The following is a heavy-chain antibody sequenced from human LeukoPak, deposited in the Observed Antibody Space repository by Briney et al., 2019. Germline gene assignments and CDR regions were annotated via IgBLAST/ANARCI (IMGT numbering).Heavy chain of an antibody. D-gene: IGHD3-22*01. J-gene: IGHJ4*02. CDR2: IYYSGST. Sequence: MSSETLSLTCTVSGGSISSYYWSWIWQPPGKGLEWIGYIYYSGSTNYNPSLKSRVTISVDTSKNQFSLKLSSVTAADTAVYYCASSGNYDSSGYYYKVGYFDYWGQGTLVTVSS. V-gene: IGHV4-59*08. CDR3: ASSGNYDSSGYYYKVGYFDY. CDR1: GGSISSYY.